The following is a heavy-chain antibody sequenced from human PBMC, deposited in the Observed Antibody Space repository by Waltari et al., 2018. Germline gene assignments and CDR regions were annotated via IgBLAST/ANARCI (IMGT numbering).Heavy chain of an antibody. CDR3: ARTGARWLQFAAFDI. V-gene: IGHV3-7*01. J-gene: IGHJ3*02. CDR2: INQDGSEE. Sequence: GLVQTGGSLRLSCAASRFTFSNYWMNWVRQAPGKGLEWVANINQDGSEEYYVDSVKGRFTISRDNAKNSLYLEMKTLRAEDTAIYYCARTGARWLQFAAFDIWGQGTMVTVSS. CDR1: RFTFSNYW. D-gene: IGHD5-12*01.